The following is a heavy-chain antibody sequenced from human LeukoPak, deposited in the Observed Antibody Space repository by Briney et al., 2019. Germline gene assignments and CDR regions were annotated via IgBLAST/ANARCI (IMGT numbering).Heavy chain of an antibody. CDR2: ISGSGGGT. CDR3: AKDTLGYCSGGICYNY. V-gene: IGHV3-23*01. Sequence: GGSLRLSCAASGFIFSTYWMMWARQAPGKGLEWVSGISGSGGGTYYTDSVKGRFTISRDNSKNTLYLQMNSLRAEDTAVYYCAKDTLGYCSGGICYNYWGQGTLVTVSS. CDR1: GFIFSTYW. D-gene: IGHD2-15*01. J-gene: IGHJ4*02.